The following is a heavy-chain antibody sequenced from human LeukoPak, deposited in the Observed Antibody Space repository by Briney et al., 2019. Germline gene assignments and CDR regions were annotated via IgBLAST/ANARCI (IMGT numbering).Heavy chain of an antibody. CDR1: GYTLTELS. V-gene: IGHV1-24*01. Sequence: GASVKISCKVSGYTLTELSMHWVRQAPGKGLEWMGGFDPEDGETIYAQKFQGRVTMTEDTSTDTAYMELSSLRSEDTAVYYCATRENPQNAFDIWGQGTMVTVSS. J-gene: IGHJ3*02. CDR2: FDPEDGET. CDR3: ATRENPQNAFDI.